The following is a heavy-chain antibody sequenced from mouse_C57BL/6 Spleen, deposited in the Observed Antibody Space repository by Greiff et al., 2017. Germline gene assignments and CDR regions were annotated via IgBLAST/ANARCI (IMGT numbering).Heavy chain of an antibody. V-gene: IGHV14-2*01. D-gene: IGHD5-1*01. Sequence: VQLQQSGAELVKPGASVKLSCTASGFNIKDYYMPWVKQRTEQGLEWIGRIDPEDGETKYAPKFQGKATITADTSSNTAYLQLSSLTSEDTAVYYCARLYRGYYAMDYWGQGTSVTVSS. CDR2: IDPEDGET. CDR3: ARLYRGYYAMDY. CDR1: GFNIKDYY. J-gene: IGHJ4*01.